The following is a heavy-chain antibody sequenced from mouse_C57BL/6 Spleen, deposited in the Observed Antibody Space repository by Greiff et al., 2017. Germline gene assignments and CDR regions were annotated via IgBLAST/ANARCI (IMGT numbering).Heavy chain of an antibody. CDR2: IYPGDGDT. CDR3: ARELIYYGNYYAMDD. D-gene: IGHD2-1*01. Sequence: VQLQQSGAELVKPGASVKISCKASGYAFSSYWMNWVKQRPGKGLEWIGQIYPGDGDTNYNGKFKGKATLTADKSSSTASMQLSSLTSEDSAVYFCARELIYYGNYYAMDDWGKGTSVTVSS. V-gene: IGHV1-80*01. CDR1: GYAFSSYW. J-gene: IGHJ4*01.